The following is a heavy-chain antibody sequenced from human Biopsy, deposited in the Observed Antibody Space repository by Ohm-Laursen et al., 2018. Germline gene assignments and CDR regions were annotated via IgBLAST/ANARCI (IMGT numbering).Heavy chain of an antibody. CDR1: GKTFSDYQ. D-gene: IGHD2-15*01. J-gene: IGHJ4*02. CDR2: INQSGTT. Sequence: GTLSLTCSVFGKTFSDYQWSWIRQPPGKGLEWIGQINQSGTTNYNPSLKSRVSISADASKYEFSLRLTSVTAADTAVYFCGDEVHGRDYWGLGAQVTVSS. V-gene: IGHV4-34*08. CDR3: GDEVHGRDY.